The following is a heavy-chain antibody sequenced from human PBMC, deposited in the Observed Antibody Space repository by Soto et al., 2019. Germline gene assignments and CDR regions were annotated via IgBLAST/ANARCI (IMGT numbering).Heavy chain of an antibody. D-gene: IGHD6-13*01. CDR2: IVVGSGNT. CDR3: AAAAPIAAAGPDSYYYYSMDV. CDR1: GFTFTSSA. V-gene: IGHV1-58*01. Sequence: SVKVSCKASGFTFTSSAVQWVRQARGQRLEWIGWIVVGSGNTNYAQKFQERVTITRDMSTSTAYMELSSLRSEDTAVYYCAAAAPIAAAGPDSYYYYSMDVWGQGTTVTVSS. J-gene: IGHJ6*02.